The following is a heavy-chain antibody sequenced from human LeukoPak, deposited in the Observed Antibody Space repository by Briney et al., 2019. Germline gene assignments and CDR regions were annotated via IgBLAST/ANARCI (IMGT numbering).Heavy chain of an antibody. Sequence: SETLSLTCTVSGYSISRGYYWGWIRQPSGKELEWIGSVYPTGSPYYNPSLKSRVIISVDTSKNQFSLKLSSVTAADTAVYYCARAAAPVLYCDSWGQGTLVTVSS. D-gene: IGHD4/OR15-4a*01. CDR3: ARAAAPVLYCDS. J-gene: IGHJ4*02. CDR1: GYSISRGYY. V-gene: IGHV4-38-2*02. CDR2: VYPTGSP.